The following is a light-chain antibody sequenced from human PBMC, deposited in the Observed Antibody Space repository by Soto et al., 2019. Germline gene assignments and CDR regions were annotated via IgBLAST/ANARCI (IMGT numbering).Light chain of an antibody. Sequence: AIQMTQSPSSLSASVGDRVTITCRASQGIRNDLGWYQQKPGKAPKLLIDAASSLQSGVPSRFSGRGSGTDFTHTFSSLQPEDFASYYWLHDYNYQWTFGQGTKVEIK. V-gene: IGKV1-6*01. CDR1: QGIRND. J-gene: IGKJ1*01. CDR2: AAS. CDR3: LHDYNYQWT.